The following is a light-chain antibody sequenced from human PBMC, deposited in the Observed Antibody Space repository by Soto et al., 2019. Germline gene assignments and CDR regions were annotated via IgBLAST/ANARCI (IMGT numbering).Light chain of an antibody. Sequence: EIALTQSPATLSLSPGERVTLSCRASQSVRSYLAWYQQTPGQATRLLIYDASNRANGIPARFSGSGSGTDFTLTISSLEPEDFAVYDCQQRRNWPPITFGQGTRLEIK. CDR1: QSVRSY. CDR2: DAS. J-gene: IGKJ5*01. CDR3: QQRRNWPPIT. V-gene: IGKV3-11*01.